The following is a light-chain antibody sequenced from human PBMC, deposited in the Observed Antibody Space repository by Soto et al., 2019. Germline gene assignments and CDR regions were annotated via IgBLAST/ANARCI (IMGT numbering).Light chain of an antibody. CDR3: QQYDSYSRPT. CDR1: QSISVW. Sequence: DIQMTQSPSSLSASVGDRVTITCRASQSISVWLAWYQQKAGKAPNLLIYAASSLQSGVPSRFSGFGSGTEFTLAISSLQPEDFATYYCQQYDSYSRPTFGGGTKVDIK. J-gene: IGKJ4*01. CDR2: AAS. V-gene: IGKV1-5*01.